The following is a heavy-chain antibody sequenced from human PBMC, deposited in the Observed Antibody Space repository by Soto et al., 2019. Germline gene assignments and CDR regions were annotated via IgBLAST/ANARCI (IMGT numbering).Heavy chain of an antibody. CDR3: AKNGWYSADI. D-gene: IGHD6-19*01. J-gene: IGHJ3*02. V-gene: IGHV4-4*02. CDR1: GASVSSDNW. CDR2: IFHSETT. Sequence: QMRLQESGPGLVNPSGTLSLACAVSGASVSSDNWWSWVRQPPGKGLEWIGEIFHSETTNYNPSLKSRATISVDKSKNQFSLTLTSVTAADTAVYYCAKNGWYSADIWGQGTMVTVSS.